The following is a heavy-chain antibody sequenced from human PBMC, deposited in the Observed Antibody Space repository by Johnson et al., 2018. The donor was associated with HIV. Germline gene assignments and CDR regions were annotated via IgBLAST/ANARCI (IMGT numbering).Heavy chain of an antibody. CDR3: ARESTATRGDAFDI. CDR2: ISSSGSTI. Sequence: QVQLVESGGGLVKTGGSLRLSCAASGFTFSDYYMSWIRQAPGKGLEWVSYISSSGSTIYYANSVKGRFTISRDNSKNTLYLQMGSLRAEDMAVYYCARESTATRGDAFDIWGQGTMVTVSS. D-gene: IGHD4-17*01. V-gene: IGHV3-11*04. CDR1: GFTFSDYY. J-gene: IGHJ3*02.